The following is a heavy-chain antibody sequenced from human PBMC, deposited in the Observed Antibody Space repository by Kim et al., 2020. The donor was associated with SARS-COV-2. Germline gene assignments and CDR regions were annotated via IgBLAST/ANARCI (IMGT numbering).Heavy chain of an antibody. CDR3: AKDSYGSGSPGGMDV. D-gene: IGHD3-10*01. CDR1: GFTFSSYA. J-gene: IGHJ6*02. V-gene: IGHV3-23*01. CDR2: ISGSGGST. Sequence: GGSLRLSCAASGFTFSSYAMSWVRQAPGKGLEWVSAISGSGGSTYYADSVKGRFTISRDNSKNTLYRQMNSLRAEDTAVYYCAKDSYGSGSPGGMDVWGQGTTVTVSS.